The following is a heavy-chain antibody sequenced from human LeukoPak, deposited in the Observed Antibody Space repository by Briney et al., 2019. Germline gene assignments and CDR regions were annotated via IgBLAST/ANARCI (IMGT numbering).Heavy chain of an antibody. Sequence: GGSLRLSCAASGFTFSSYGMHWVRQAPGKGLEWVAFIRYDGSNKYYADSVKGRFTISRDNAQNLLYLHMNSPRAEDTGVYYCAKSGGFFDTWGQGTLVTVSS. J-gene: IGHJ4*02. V-gene: IGHV3-30*02. D-gene: IGHD1-26*01. CDR2: IRYDGSNK. CDR3: AKSGGFFDT. CDR1: GFTFSSYG.